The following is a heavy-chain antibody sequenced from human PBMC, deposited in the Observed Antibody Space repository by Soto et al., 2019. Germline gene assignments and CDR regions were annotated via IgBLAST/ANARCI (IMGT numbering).Heavy chain of an antibody. Sequence: QITLKESGPTLVRPPQTLTLTCTFSGFSLTSGVGVGWIRQPPGKALEWLALIYWDDDKRYSPSLKNRLTITKHTSKNQVVLTMTNTGPVDTATYFCAHIDPEIVTVGGHGGFDYWGQGTLVTVSS. J-gene: IGHJ4*02. CDR2: IYWDDDK. D-gene: IGHD5-12*01. CDR1: GFSLTSGVG. CDR3: AHIDPEIVTVGGHGGFDY. V-gene: IGHV2-5*02.